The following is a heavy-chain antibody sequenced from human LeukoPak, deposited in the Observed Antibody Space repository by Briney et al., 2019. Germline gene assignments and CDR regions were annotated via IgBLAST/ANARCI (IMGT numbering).Heavy chain of an antibody. V-gene: IGHV4-39*01. D-gene: IGHD3-22*01. CDR1: GGSISSSSYY. CDR3: APFYYYDSSAYYGAN. Sequence: SETLSLTCTVSGGSISSSSYYWGWIRQPPGKGLEWIGRIYYSGRTYYNPSLKSRVTISVDASKSQFSLELSSVTAADTAVYYCAPFYYYDSSAYYGANWGQGTLVTVSS. J-gene: IGHJ4*02. CDR2: IYYSGRT.